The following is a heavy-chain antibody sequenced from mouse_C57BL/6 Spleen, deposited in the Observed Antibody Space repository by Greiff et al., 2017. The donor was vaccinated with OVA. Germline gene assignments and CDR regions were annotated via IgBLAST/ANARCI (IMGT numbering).Heavy chain of an antibody. J-gene: IGHJ4*01. Sequence: QVQLQQSGAELVRPGASVKLSCKASGYTFTDYYINWVKQRPGQGLEWIARIYPGSGNTYYNEKFKGKATLTAEKSSSTAYMQLSSLTSEDSAVYFCATDYYGSSSFWMDYWGQGTSVTVSS. D-gene: IGHD1-1*01. V-gene: IGHV1-76*01. CDR3: ATDYYGSSSFWMDY. CDR1: GYTFTDYY. CDR2: IYPGSGNT.